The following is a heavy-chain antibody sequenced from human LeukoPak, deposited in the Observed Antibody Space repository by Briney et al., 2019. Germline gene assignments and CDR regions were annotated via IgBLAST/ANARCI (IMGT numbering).Heavy chain of an antibody. J-gene: IGHJ4*02. CDR2: ISSSSSTI. CDR3: ARIPYYYGSGSLI. D-gene: IGHD3-10*01. V-gene: IGHV3-48*01. Sequence: GGSLRLSCAASGFTFSSYSMNWVRQAPGKGLEWVSYISSSSSTIYYADSVKGRFTISRDNAKNSLYLQMNSLRAEDTAVYYCARIPYYYGSGSLIWSRGTLVTVSS. CDR1: GFTFSSYS.